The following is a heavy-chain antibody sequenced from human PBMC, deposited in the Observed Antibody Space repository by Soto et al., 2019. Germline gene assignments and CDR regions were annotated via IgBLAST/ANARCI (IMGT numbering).Heavy chain of an antibody. Sequence: SQTLSLTCAISWDSVSSNSAAWHWIMQSPSRGLEWLGRTYHRSKWYNDYAVSVKSRITFNPDTSKNQFSLQLNSVTPEDTAVYYCARVGVTTKYYFDSWGQGTLVTVSS. V-gene: IGHV6-1*01. J-gene: IGHJ4*02. D-gene: IGHD5-12*01. CDR2: TYHRSKWYN. CDR1: WDSVSSNSAA. CDR3: ARVGVTTKYYFDS.